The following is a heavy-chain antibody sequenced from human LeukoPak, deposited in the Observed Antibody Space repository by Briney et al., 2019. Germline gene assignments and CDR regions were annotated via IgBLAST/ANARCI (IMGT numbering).Heavy chain of an antibody. V-gene: IGHV1-2*06. Sequence: ASVKVSCKASGYTFTGYYMHWVRQAPGQGLEWMGRINPNSGGTNYAQKFQGRVTMTRDTSISTAYMELSRLRSDDTAVYYCARLGGGYYLAFAYWGQGTLVTVSS. J-gene: IGHJ4*02. CDR1: GYTFTGYY. CDR3: ARLGGGYYLAFAY. D-gene: IGHD1-26*01. CDR2: INPNSGGT.